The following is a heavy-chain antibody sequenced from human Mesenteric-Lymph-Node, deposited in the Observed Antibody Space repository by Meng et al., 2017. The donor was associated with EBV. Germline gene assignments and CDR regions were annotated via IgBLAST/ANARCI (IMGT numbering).Heavy chain of an antibody. Sequence: QVQLQQWGARLLKPSETLSLTCAVYGGSFSGFYWTWIRQPPGKGLEWIGEINHIGGTDYNPSLKSRVTISVDTSKNQFSLKLSSVTAADTAVYYCATGYPLSYNTSPPPFEFWGQGTLVTVSS. J-gene: IGHJ4*02. CDR1: GGSFSGFY. CDR2: INHIGGT. CDR3: ATGYPLSYNTSPPPFEF. D-gene: IGHD1-14*01. V-gene: IGHV4-34*01.